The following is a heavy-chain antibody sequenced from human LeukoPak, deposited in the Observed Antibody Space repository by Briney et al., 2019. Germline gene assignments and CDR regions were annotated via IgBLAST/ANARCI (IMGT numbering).Heavy chain of an antibody. Sequence: SETLSLTCAVYGGSFSGYYWSWIRQPPGKGLEWIGEINHSGSTNYNPSLKSRVTISVDTSKNQFSLKLSTVTAADTAVYYCARVRYGDYDWGQGTLVTVSS. CDR3: ARVRYGDYD. CDR1: GGSFSGYY. J-gene: IGHJ4*02. CDR2: INHSGST. V-gene: IGHV4-34*01. D-gene: IGHD4-17*01.